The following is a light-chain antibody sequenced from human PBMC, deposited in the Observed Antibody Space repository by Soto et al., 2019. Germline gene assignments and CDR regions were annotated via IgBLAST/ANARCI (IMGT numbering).Light chain of an antibody. CDR2: EVT. V-gene: IGLV2-23*02. CDR1: SGDVAIYDL. J-gene: IGLJ3*02. CDR3: SSYAGTVTLV. Sequence: QSALTQPASVSGSPGQSITISCTGTSGDVAIYDLVSWYQQYPGKAPQLIIYEVTKRPSGVSKRFSGSKSGNTASLTIAGLQAEDEGDYYCSSYAGTVTLVFGGGTKVTVL.